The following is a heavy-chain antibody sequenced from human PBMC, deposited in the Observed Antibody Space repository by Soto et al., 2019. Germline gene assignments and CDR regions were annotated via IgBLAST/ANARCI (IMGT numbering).Heavy chain of an antibody. CDR1: GYTFTDFY. Sequence: QVQLVQSGTEVKKPGASVTVSCKSSGYTFTDFYLHWLRQAPGKGLGWVGWINPKPGDTKSAQKFQGRVTMSRDTSVSTAYIDLTSLTSDDTAMYYCATGTNGTTGWYHPWGQGTRVTVSS. CDR3: ATGTNGTTGWYHP. D-gene: IGHD1-1*01. J-gene: IGHJ5*02. V-gene: IGHV1-2*02. CDR2: INPKPGDT.